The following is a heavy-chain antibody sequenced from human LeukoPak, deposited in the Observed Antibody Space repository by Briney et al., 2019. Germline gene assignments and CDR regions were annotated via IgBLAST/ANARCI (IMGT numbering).Heavy chain of an antibody. D-gene: IGHD3-22*01. CDR1: GYTFTSYY. J-gene: IGHJ4*02. V-gene: IGHV1-46*01. CDR2: INPSGGST. Sequence: ASVKVSCKASGYTFTSYYMHWVRQAPGQGLEWMGIINPSGGSTSYAQKFQGRVTMTRDTSTSTVYMVLSSLRSEDTAVYYCARDGHYYDSSGYYPFDYWGQGTLVTVSS. CDR3: ARDGHYYDSSGYYPFDY.